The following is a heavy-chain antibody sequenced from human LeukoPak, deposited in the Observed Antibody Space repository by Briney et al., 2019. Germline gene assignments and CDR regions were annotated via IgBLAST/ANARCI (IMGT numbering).Heavy chain of an antibody. CDR3: ARGSDSGYAHFDY. J-gene: IGHJ4*02. CDR1: WYTFTGYY. CDR2: INPNSGDT. D-gene: IGHD5-12*01. V-gene: IGHV1-2*02. Sequence: ASVKGSCKGSWYTFTGYYMHWVRQAPGQGLEWMGWINPNSGDTHYPQTFQARVTMTRDTSISTAYMELSRLRSDDTAVYYCARGSDSGYAHFDYWGQGTLVTVSS.